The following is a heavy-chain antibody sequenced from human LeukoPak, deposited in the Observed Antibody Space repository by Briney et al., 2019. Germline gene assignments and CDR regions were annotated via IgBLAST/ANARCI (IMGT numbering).Heavy chain of an antibody. Sequence: VASVKVSCKASGYTFTSYAMHWVRQAPGQRLEWMGWINAGNGNTKYSQKFQGRVTITRDTSASTAYMELSSLRSEDTAVYYCARDIQQQLVPFDYWGQGTLVTISS. CDR1: GYTFTSYA. V-gene: IGHV1-3*01. J-gene: IGHJ4*02. CDR2: INAGNGNT. D-gene: IGHD6-13*01. CDR3: ARDIQQQLVPFDY.